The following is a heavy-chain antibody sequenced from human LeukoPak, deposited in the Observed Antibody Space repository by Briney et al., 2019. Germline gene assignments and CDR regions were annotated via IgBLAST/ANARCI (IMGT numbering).Heavy chain of an antibody. CDR3: ARSKGHYYYGDLDY. CDR1: GFTFSSYW. V-gene: IGHV3-74*01. D-gene: IGHD4-17*01. Sequence: PGGSLRLSCAASGFTFSSYWMHWVRQAPGKGLVWVSRINSDGSSTSYADSVKGRFTISRDNSKNTLYLQMNSLRAEDTAVYYCARSKGHYYYGDLDYWGQGTLVTVSS. J-gene: IGHJ4*02. CDR2: INSDGSST.